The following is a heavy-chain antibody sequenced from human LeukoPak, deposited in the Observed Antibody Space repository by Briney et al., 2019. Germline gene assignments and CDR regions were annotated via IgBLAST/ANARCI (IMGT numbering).Heavy chain of an antibody. V-gene: IGHV4-38-2*02. Sequence: SETLSLTCAVSGYSISSGYYWAWIRQTPERGLEWIGSIYHSGNTYYSPSLKSRVTIPVDTSKNQFSLELSSVTAADTAVYYCARDPALTFNWFDPWGQGILVTVSS. CDR2: IYHSGNT. D-gene: IGHD2-21*02. J-gene: IGHJ5*02. CDR1: GYSISSGYY. CDR3: ARDPALTFNWFDP.